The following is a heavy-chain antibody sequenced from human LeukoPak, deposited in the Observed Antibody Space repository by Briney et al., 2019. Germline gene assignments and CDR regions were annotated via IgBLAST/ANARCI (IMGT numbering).Heavy chain of an antibody. CDR2: IYTSGST. Sequence: SETLSLTCTVSGGSISSYYWSWIRQPAGKGLEWIGRIYTSGSTNYNPSLKSRVTMSVDTSKNQFSLKLSSVTAADTAVYYCARVQRVVPAAIDAFDIWGQGTMVTVSS. V-gene: IGHV4-4*07. D-gene: IGHD2-2*01. J-gene: IGHJ3*02. CDR1: GGSISSYY. CDR3: ARVQRVVPAAIDAFDI.